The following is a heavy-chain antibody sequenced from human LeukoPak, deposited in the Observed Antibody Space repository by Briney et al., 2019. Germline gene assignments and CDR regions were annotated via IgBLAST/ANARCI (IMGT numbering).Heavy chain of an antibody. J-gene: IGHJ4*02. D-gene: IGHD6-13*01. CDR1: GFTFSSYW. CDR2: INHNGNVN. Sequence: GGSLRLSCAASGFTFSSYWMNWARQAPGKGLEWVASINHNGNVNYYVDSVKGRFTISRDNAKNSLYLQMNSLRAEDTAVYYCASISSSWSFDYWGQGTLVTVSS. V-gene: IGHV3-7*01. CDR3: ASISSSWSFDY.